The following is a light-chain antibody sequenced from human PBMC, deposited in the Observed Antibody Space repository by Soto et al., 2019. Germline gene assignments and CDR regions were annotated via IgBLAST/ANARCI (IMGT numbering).Light chain of an antibody. CDR1: QSISGY. V-gene: IGKV1-5*01. CDR3: QQYDSLWT. J-gene: IGKJ1*01. CDR2: DAS. Sequence: DIKMTQSPSTLSASVGDRVTITCRASQSISGYLAWYQQRPGKAPQLLIYDASSLQTGVPSRFSGSGSGTEFTLTISSLQPDDFATYYCQQYDSLWTFGQGTKVDIK.